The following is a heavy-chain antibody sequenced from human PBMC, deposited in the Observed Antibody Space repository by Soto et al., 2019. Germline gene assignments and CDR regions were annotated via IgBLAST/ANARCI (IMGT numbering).Heavy chain of an antibody. Sequence: EVQLLESGGGLVQPGGSLRLSCAASGFTFSSYAMSWVRQAPGKGLEWVSAISGSGGSTYYADSVKGRFTISRDNSKNTLYLQMNSLRAEDTAVYYFAKDVIGSSIDTGYFDYWGQGTLVTVSS. J-gene: IGHJ4*02. V-gene: IGHV3-23*01. CDR2: ISGSGGST. CDR1: GFTFSSYA. D-gene: IGHD3-10*01. CDR3: AKDVIGSSIDTGYFDY.